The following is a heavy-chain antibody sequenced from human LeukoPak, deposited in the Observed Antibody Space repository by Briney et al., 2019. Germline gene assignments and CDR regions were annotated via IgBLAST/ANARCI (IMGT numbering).Heavy chain of an antibody. CDR3: ASSTRGPTHSPSLFDY. V-gene: IGHV1-24*01. D-gene: IGHD3-10*01. CDR2: FDPEDGET. J-gene: IGHJ4*02. Sequence: ASVKVSCKVSGYTLTELSMHWVRQAPGKGLEWMGGFDPEDGETIYAQKFQGRVTMTEDTSTDTAYMELSSLRSEDTAVYYCASSTRGPTHSPSLFDYWGQGTLVTVSS. CDR1: GYTLTELS.